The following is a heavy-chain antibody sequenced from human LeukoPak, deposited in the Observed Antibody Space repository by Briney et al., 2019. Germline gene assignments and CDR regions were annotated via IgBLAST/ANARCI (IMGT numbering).Heavy chain of an antibody. D-gene: IGHD3-3*01. J-gene: IGHJ4*02. CDR1: GGSFSGYY. CDR3: ARAQSYYDFWSGSYYFDY. Sequence: SETLSLTCAVYGGSFSGYYWSWIRQPPGKGLEWIGEINHSGSTNYNPSLKSRVTISVDTSKNQFSLKLSSVTAADTAVYYCARAQSYYDFWSGSYYFDYWGQGTLVTVSS. CDR2: INHSGST. V-gene: IGHV4-34*01.